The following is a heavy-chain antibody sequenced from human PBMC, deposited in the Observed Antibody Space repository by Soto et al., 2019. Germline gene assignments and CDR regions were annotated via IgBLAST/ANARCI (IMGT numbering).Heavy chain of an antibody. CDR1: GFTFSSYG. CDR3: AKALYDFCSGYLYYYYCGMDV. CDR2: ISYDGSNK. J-gene: IGHJ6*02. Sequence: GGSLRLSCAASGFTFSSYGMHWVRQAPGKWLEWVAVISYDGSNKYYADSVKGRFTISRDNSKNTLYLQMNSLRAEDTAVYYCAKALYDFCSGYLYYYYCGMDVWGQGXTVTVSS. D-gene: IGHD3-3*01. V-gene: IGHV3-30*18.